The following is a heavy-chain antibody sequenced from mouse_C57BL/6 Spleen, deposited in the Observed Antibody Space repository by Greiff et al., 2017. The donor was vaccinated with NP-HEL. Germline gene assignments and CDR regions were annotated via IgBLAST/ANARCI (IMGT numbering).Heavy chain of an antibody. D-gene: IGHD1-1*01. V-gene: IGHV5-9-1*02. J-gene: IGHJ1*03. CDR1: GFTFSSYA. Sequence: EVQRVESGEGLVKPGGSLKLSCAASGFTFSSYAMSWVRQTPEKRLEWVAYISSGGDYIYYADTVKGRFTISRDNARNTLYLQMSSLKSEDTAMYYCTRGPLYGSRDWYFDVWGTGTTVTVSS. CDR2: ISSGGDYI. CDR3: TRGPLYGSRDWYFDV.